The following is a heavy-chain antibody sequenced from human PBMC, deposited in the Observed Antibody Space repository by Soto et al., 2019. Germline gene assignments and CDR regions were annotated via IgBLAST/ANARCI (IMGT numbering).Heavy chain of an antibody. D-gene: IGHD6-19*01. CDR2: INAGNGNT. CDR1: GYTFTSYA. V-gene: IGHV1-3*01. Sequence: ASVKVSCKASGYTFTSYAMHWVRQAPGQRLEWMGWINAGNGNTKYSQKFQGRVTITRDTSASTAYMELSSLRSEDTAVYYCARDSGPQAVAVDYWGQGTLVTVSS. J-gene: IGHJ4*02. CDR3: ARDSGPQAVAVDY.